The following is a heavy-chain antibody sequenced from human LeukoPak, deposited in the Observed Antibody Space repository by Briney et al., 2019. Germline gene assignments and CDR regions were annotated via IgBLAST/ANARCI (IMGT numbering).Heavy chain of an antibody. CDR2: IYHSGST. V-gene: IGHV4-59*08. D-gene: IGHD2-15*01. J-gene: IGHJ4*02. CDR1: GGSISSYY. Sequence: SETLSLTCTVSGGSISSYYRSWIRQPPGKGLEWIGYIYHSGSTNYNPSLKSRVTISVDTSKNQFSLKLSSVTAADTAVYYCALDGSRGFDYWGQGTLVTVSS. CDR3: ALDGSRGFDY.